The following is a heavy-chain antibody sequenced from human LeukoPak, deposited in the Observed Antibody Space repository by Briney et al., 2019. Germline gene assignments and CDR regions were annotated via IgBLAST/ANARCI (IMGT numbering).Heavy chain of an antibody. D-gene: IGHD6-19*01. J-gene: IGHJ5*02. V-gene: IGHV3-7*03. CDR2: IKQDGSEK. CDR1: GFTLSSYW. Sequence: GGSLRLSCAASGFTLSSYWMSWVRQAPGKGLEWVANIKQDGSEKYYVDSVKGRFTISRDNAKNSLYLQMNSLRAEDTAVYYCAKDLGIAVAGTVSSWFDPWGQGTLVTVSS. CDR3: AKDLGIAVAGTVSSWFDP.